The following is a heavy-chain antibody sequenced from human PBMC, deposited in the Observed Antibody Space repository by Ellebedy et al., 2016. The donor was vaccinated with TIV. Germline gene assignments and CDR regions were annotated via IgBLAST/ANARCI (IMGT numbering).Heavy chain of an antibody. Sequence: GESLKLSXAASGLTFSSYWMHWVRQAPGKGLVWVSRISSDGSITYYTGSVKGRFTISRDNSKNTLYLQMNSLREEDTAVYYCANRPHYDTSSYPLDWGQGTLVTVSS. CDR2: ISSDGSIT. J-gene: IGHJ4*02. CDR3: ANRPHYDTSSYPLD. D-gene: IGHD3-22*01. V-gene: IGHV3-74*01. CDR1: GLTFSSYW.